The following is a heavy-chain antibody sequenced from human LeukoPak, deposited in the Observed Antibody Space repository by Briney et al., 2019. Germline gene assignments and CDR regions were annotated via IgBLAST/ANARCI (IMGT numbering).Heavy chain of an antibody. D-gene: IGHD2-8*01. CDR2: IRYDGSNK. CDR3: ANQYCTNGVCSYYYMDV. CDR1: GFTFSSYA. Sequence: GGSLRLSCAASGFTFSSYAMSWVRQAPGKGLEWVAFIRYDGSNKYYADSVKGRFSISRDNSKNTLYLQMNSLRAEDTAVYYCANQYCTNGVCSYYYMDVWGKGTTVTVSS. V-gene: IGHV3-30*02. J-gene: IGHJ6*03.